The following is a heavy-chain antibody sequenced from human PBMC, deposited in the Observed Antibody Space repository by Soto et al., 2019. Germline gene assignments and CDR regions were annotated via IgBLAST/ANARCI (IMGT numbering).Heavy chain of an antibody. Sequence: SETLSLTCTVSGGSMSSYYWSWIRQPPGKGLEWIGYIYYSGSTNYNPSLKSRVTISVDTSKNQFSLKLSSVTAADTAVYYCARRATSYCSGSRCSRYLDSWGQGTLVTVSS. D-gene: IGHD2-15*01. V-gene: IGHV4-59*08. CDR1: GGSMSSYY. CDR2: IYYSGST. J-gene: IGHJ4*03. CDR3: ARRATSYCSGSRCSRYLDS.